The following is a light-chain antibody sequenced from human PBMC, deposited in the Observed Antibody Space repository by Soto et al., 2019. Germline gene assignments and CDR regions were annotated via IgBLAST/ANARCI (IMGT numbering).Light chain of an antibody. CDR2: YDS. CDR3: QVWDSSSDHVV. Sequence: SYELTQPPSVSVAAGETARITCGGNNIGSKSVHWYQQKPGQAPVLVIYYDSDRPSGIPERFSGSNSGNTATLTISRVEAGDEADYYCQVWDSSSDHVVFCGGTKVTVL. CDR1: NIGSKS. J-gene: IGLJ2*01. V-gene: IGLV3-21*04.